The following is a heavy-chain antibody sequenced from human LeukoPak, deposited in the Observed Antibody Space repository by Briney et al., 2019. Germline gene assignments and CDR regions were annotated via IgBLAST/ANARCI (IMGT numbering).Heavy chain of an antibody. D-gene: IGHD3-3*01. CDR1: GYTFTCYY. CDR2: INPSGGST. Sequence: ASVKVSCKASGYTFTCYYMHWVRQAPGQGLEWMGIINPSGGSTSYAQKFQGRVTMTRDTSTSTVYMELSSLRSEDTAVYYCARDLGGITIFGVVTGYYYYGMDVWGQGTTVTVSS. V-gene: IGHV1-46*01. CDR3: ARDLGGITIFGVVTGYYYYGMDV. J-gene: IGHJ6*02.